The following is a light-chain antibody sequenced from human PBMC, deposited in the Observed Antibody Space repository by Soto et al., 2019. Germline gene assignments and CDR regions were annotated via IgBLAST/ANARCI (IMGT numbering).Light chain of an antibody. Sequence: EIVMTQSPATLSVSPGERATLSCRASQSVTSNLAWYQQKRGQAPRLLIYGASTRATCIPDRFTGSGSGTEFTLTISSLQSEDFAVYYCQQYNNWPPYTFGQGTKLEI. CDR3: QQYNNWPPYT. CDR1: QSVTSN. CDR2: GAS. V-gene: IGKV3-15*01. J-gene: IGKJ2*01.